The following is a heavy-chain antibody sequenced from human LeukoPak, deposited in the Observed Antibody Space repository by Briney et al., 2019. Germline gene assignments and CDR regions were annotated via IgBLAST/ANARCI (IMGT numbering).Heavy chain of an antibody. D-gene: IGHD6-6*01. CDR3: ARTSIAGGGDFDY. Sequence: SETLSLICTVSGGSISSGGYYWSWIRQPPGKGLEWIGYIYHSGSTYYNPSLKSRVTISVDRSKNQFSLKLSSVTAADTAVYYCARTSIAGGGDFDYWGQGTLVTVSS. J-gene: IGHJ4*02. CDR2: IYHSGST. CDR1: GGSISSGGYY. V-gene: IGHV4-30-2*01.